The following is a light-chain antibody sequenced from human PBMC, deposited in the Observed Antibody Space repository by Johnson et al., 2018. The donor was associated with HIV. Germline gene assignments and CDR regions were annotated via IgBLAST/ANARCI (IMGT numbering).Light chain of an antibody. J-gene: IGLJ1*01. CDR2: DNN. CDR1: SSNIGNNY. CDR3: GTWDSSVRTAF. V-gene: IGLV1-51*01. Sequence: QPVLTQPPSVSAAPGQKVTISCSGSSSNIGNNYVSWYQQLPGTAPKLLIYDNNKRPSGIPDRFSGSKSGTSATLGITGLQTGDEADYYCGTWDSSVRTAFFGTGTKVTVL.